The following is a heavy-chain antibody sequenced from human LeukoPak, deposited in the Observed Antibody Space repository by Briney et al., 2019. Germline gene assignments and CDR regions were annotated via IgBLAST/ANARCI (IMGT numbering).Heavy chain of an antibody. CDR3: ATTPYYDILTGYSDV. CDR1: GYTLTELS. V-gene: IGHV1-24*01. Sequence: ASVKVSCKVSGYTLTELSMHWVRQAPGKGLEWMGGFDPEDGETIYAQKFQGRVTMTEETSTDTAYMEMSSLRSEDTAVYYCATTPYYDILTGYSDVWGQGTTVTVSS. D-gene: IGHD3-9*01. J-gene: IGHJ6*02. CDR2: FDPEDGET.